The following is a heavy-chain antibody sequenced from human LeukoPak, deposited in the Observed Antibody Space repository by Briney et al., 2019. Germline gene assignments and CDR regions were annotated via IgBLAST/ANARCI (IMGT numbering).Heavy chain of an antibody. Sequence: PSETLSLTCTVSGGSISSGGYYWSWIRQPPGKGLEWIGYIYYSGSTNYNPSLKSRVTISVDTSKNQFSLKLSSVTAADTAVYYCARAGEQWLPGDYWGQGTLVTVSS. CDR2: IYYSGST. CDR1: GGSISSGGYY. CDR3: ARAGEQWLPGDY. V-gene: IGHV4-61*08. D-gene: IGHD6-19*01. J-gene: IGHJ4*02.